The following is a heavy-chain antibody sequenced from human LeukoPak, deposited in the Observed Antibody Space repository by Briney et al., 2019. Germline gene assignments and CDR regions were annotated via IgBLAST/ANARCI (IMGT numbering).Heavy chain of an antibody. V-gene: IGHV4-30-2*01. Sequence: SQTLSLTCAVSGGSISSGGYSWSWIRQPPGKGLEWIGYIYHTGSTYFNPSFKSRVTISVDRSKNQFSLKLSSVTAADTAVYYCARGRANDNWFDPWGQGTLVTVSS. CDR2: IYHTGST. CDR1: GGSISSGGYS. D-gene: IGHD2-8*01. J-gene: IGHJ5*02. CDR3: ARGRANDNWFDP.